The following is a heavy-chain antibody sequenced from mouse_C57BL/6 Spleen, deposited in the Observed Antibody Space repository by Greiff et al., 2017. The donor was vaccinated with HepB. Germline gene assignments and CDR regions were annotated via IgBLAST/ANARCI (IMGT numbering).Heavy chain of an antibody. CDR1: GYTFTTYP. CDR3: ARRDYDGAWFAY. D-gene: IGHD2-4*01. Sequence: VQGVESGAELVKPGASVKMSCKASGYTFTTYPIEWMKQNHGKSLEWIGNFHPYNDDTKYNEKFKGKATLTVEKSSSTVYLELSRLTSDDSAVYYCARRDYDGAWFAYWGQGTLVTVSS. CDR2: FHPYNDDT. J-gene: IGHJ3*01. V-gene: IGHV1-47*01.